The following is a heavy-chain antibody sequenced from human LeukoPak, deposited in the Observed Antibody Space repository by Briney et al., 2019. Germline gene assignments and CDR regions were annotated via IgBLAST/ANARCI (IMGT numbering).Heavy chain of an antibody. J-gene: IGHJ4*02. CDR2: ISSGGSTK. CDR3: ARTWNSGGWYVTFDY. D-gene: IGHD6-19*01. V-gene: IGHV3-48*04. Sequence: GGSLRLSCAASGFSFSSYSMNWVRQAPGKGLEWVSYISSGGSTKYYADSVKGRFTVSRDNAENSVYLQLNSLGAEDTAVYYCARTWNSGGWYVTFDYWGQGTLVTVSS. CDR1: GFSFSSYS.